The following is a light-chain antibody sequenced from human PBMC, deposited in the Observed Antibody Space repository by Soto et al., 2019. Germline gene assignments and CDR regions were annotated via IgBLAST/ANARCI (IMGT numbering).Light chain of an antibody. CDR1: EDISSR. CDR2: AAF. Sequence: IHMTLSPSSVSTAVGNTVTISSRASEDISSRLAWYQQKPGNAPKLLIYAAFSLQSGVPSRFSGYGSGTDFTLSISSLQPEDFATYYCQQDDSFPITFGQGTRLEIK. V-gene: IGKV1-12*01. CDR3: QQDDSFPIT. J-gene: IGKJ5*01.